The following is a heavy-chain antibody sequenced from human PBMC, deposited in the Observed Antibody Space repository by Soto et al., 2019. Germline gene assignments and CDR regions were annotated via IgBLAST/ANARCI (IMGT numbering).Heavy chain of an antibody. CDR2: ISGSGGST. Sequence: GGSLRLSCAASGFTFSSYAISWVRQAPGKGLEWVSAISGSGGSTYYADSVKGRFTISRDNSKNTLYLQMNSLRAEDTAVYYCAKGTIVEDYFDYWGQGTLVTVSS. CDR1: GFTFSSYA. D-gene: IGHD3-22*01. J-gene: IGHJ4*02. CDR3: AKGTIVEDYFDY. V-gene: IGHV3-23*01.